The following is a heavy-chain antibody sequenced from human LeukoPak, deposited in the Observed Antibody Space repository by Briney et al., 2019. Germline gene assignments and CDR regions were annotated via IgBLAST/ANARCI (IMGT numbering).Heavy chain of an antibody. J-gene: IGHJ6*03. V-gene: IGHV3-21*01. CDR3: ARHQKGWFGELFRGPYYYYYMDV. CDR1: GFTFSSYS. D-gene: IGHD3-10*01. Sequence: GGSLRLSCAASGFTFSSYSMNWVRQAPGKGLEWVSSISSSSSYIYYADSVKGRFTISRDNAKNSLYLQMNSLRAEDTAVYYCARHQKGWFGELFRGPYYYYYMDVWGKGTTVTISS. CDR2: ISSSSSYI.